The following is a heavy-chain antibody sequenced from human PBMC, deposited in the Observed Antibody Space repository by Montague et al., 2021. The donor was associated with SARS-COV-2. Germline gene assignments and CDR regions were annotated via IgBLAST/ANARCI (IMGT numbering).Heavy chain of an antibody. J-gene: IGHJ4*02. D-gene: IGHD4/OR15-4a*01. V-gene: IGHV4-38-2*02. CDR2: SDHSGIT. CDR3: ARVISAVAGANFYFDY. Sequence: SETLSLTGTVSGGSISSGSYWGWIRQPPGKGLEWIGTSDHSGITYYSPSLKSRVTISLDTSKNQFSLNLDSVTASDTAMYYCARVISAVAGANFYFDYWGQGTLVTVSS. CDR1: GGSISSGSY.